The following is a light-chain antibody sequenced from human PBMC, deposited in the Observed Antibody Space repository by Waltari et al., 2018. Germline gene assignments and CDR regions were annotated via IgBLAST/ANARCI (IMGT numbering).Light chain of an antibody. V-gene: IGLV3-1*01. CDR2: QDK. CDR1: QLGNKY. Sequence: SFELTQPPSVSVSAGQTATITCSGDQLGNKYTSWSQQKPGQSPVVVILQDKKRPSGIPERFPGANSGNTATLTISGTQATDEADYYCQTWDATSTFVFGSGTTVSVL. J-gene: IGLJ1*01. CDR3: QTWDATSTFV.